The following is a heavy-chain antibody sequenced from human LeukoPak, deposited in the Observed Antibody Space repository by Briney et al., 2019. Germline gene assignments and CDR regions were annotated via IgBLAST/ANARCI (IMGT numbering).Heavy chain of an antibody. CDR1: VSTFSSYG. V-gene: IGHV1-18*01. D-gene: IGHD6-19*01. CDR2: ISAYNGNT. CDR3: SRLGPESSEDFDL. J-gene: IGHJ4*02. Sequence: ASVKVSCKTSVSTFSSYGVSWVREAPGQGLELMGWISAYNGNTNYAQKFQGRLTMTTETSASTAYMELTTLRSDDTAVYCCSRLGPESSEDFDLCGQGALVTVSS.